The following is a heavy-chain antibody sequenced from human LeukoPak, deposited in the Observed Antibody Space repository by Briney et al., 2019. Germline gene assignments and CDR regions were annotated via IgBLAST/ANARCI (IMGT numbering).Heavy chain of an antibody. V-gene: IGHV4-59*12. J-gene: IGHJ4*02. CDR3: AREGPYYYDSSGEFDY. CDR1: GGSISSYY. D-gene: IGHD3-22*01. CDR2: IYYSGST. Sequence: PSETLSLTCTVSGGSISSYYWSWIRQPPGKGLEWIGYIYYSGSTNYNPSLKSRVTMSVDTSKNQFSLKLSSVTAADTAVYYCAREGPYYYDSSGEFDYWGQGTLVTVSS.